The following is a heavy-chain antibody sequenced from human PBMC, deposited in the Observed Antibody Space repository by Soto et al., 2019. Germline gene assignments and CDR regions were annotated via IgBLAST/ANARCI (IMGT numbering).Heavy chain of an antibody. CDR3: ARDSVGCSGGSCYSENWFDH. Sequence: LSLTCTVSAGSISSGGYFCSWIRPHPGQGLGGIGYIYYSGSTYYNPSLNSPVTISVDTSKNQFSLKLSSVTAADTAVYYCARDSVGCSGGSCYSENWFDHWGQGTLVTVSS. J-gene: IGHJ5*02. CDR1: AGSISSGGYF. CDR2: IYYSGST. D-gene: IGHD2-15*01. V-gene: IGHV4-31*01.